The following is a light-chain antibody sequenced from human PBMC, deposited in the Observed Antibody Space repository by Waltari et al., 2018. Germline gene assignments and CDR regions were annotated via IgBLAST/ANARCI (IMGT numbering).Light chain of an antibody. CDR1: SNDVGAHNL. J-gene: IGLJ3*02. Sequence: QSALTQPASVSGSLGQSISISCAGTSNDVGAHNLVSWYQQYPGRAPKLVIYGVTNRPSGISSRFSGSKSGNTASLTISGLQSEDEAEYFCSSYSTTFTVLFGGGTKVTV. V-gene: IGLV2-14*01. CDR2: GVT. CDR3: SSYSTTFTVL.